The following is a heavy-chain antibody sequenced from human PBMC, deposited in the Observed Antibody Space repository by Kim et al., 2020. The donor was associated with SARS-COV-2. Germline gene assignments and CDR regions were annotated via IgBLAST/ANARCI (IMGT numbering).Heavy chain of an antibody. CDR1: GGSFSGYY. J-gene: IGHJ4*02. CDR3: ARSLSPLPSPQKTGSFLVARLQRDY. D-gene: IGHD6-6*01. CDR2: INHSGSS. V-gene: IGHV4-34*01. Sequence: SETLSLTCAVYGGSFSGYYWSWIRQPPGKGLEWIGEINHSGSSNYNPSLKSRVTISVDTSKNQFSLKLSSVTAADTAVYYCARSLSPLPSPQKTGSFLVARLQRDYWGQGTLVTVSS.